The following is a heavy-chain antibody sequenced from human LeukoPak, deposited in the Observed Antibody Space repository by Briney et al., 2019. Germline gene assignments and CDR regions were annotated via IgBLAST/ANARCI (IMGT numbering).Heavy chain of an antibody. V-gene: IGHV3-74*01. J-gene: IGHJ3*01. CDR3: VRIADDGFDV. Sequence: PGGSLRLSCAASGFTFSNFWLHWVRHAPGKGLVWVSRIHGDGFTTSFADSVKGRFTISRDNAKNTLYLQLNSLRADDTAVYFCVRIADDGFDVWGQGTMVTVSS. CDR2: IHGDGFTT. D-gene: IGHD2-15*01. CDR1: GFTFSNFW.